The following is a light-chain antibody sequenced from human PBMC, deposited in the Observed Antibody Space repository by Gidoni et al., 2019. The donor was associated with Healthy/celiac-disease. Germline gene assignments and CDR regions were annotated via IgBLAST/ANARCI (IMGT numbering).Light chain of an antibody. Sequence: DVVMTQSPLSMPVTLGQPATISCRSRQSRVYSNENTYLNWFHQRPGQSQRRLIYTVSTRDSGVPDRFSGSGSGTDFTLKISRVEAEDVGVYYCMQGTHWQVTFGGGTKVEIK. V-gene: IGKV2-30*01. CDR1: QSRVYSNENTY. CDR3: MQGTHWQVT. J-gene: IGKJ4*01. CDR2: TVS.